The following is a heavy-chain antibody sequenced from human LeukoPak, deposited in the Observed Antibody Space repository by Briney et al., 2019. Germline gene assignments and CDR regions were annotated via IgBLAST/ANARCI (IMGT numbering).Heavy chain of an antibody. CDR2: IYYSGST. Sequence: SQTLSLTCTVSVGSISIYYSSCIRQPPGEGLGWIGYIYYSGSTNYNPSLKSRVTISVATPKNQFSLKLSSLTAADTAVYYCARHLDCSGGSCYPGSDYFDYWGQGTLVTVSS. V-gene: IGHV4-59*08. CDR1: VGSISIYY. D-gene: IGHD2-15*01. J-gene: IGHJ4*02. CDR3: ARHLDCSGGSCYPGSDYFDY.